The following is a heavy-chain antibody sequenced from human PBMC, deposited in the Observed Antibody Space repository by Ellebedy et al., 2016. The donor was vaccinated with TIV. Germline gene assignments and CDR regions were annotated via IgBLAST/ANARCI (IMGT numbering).Heavy chain of an antibody. CDR2: IYYSGST. D-gene: IGHD5-24*01. CDR3: ARGLVEMATKDYFDY. Sequence: SETLSLTXTVSGGSISSGGYYWSWIRQHPGKGLEWIGYIYYSGSTYYNPSLKSRVTISVDTSKNQFSLKLSSVTAADTAVYYCARGLVEMATKDYFDYWGQGTLVTVSS. V-gene: IGHV4-31*03. CDR1: GGSISSGGYY. J-gene: IGHJ4*02.